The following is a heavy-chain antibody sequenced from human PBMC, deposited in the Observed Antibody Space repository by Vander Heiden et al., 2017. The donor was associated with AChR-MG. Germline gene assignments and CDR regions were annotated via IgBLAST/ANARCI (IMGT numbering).Heavy chain of an antibody. V-gene: IGHV3-7*01. J-gene: IGHJ4*02. CDR3: ARNTIGAAGDD. Sequence: VQLVESGGGLVEPGGSRRLSCAASRFIFSNSRMTWVRPAPGKGLEWVANIMPDRSEQPYVDSVRGRFTISRDNPKNSLYLQMNSLRAEDTAVYYCARNTIGAAGDDWGQGTLVTVSS. D-gene: IGHD6-13*01. CDR2: IMPDRSEQ. CDR1: RFIFSNSR.